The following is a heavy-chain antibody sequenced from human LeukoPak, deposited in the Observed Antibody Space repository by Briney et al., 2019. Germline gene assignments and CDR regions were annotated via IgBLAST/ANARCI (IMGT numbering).Heavy chain of an antibody. CDR3: AKLQDTATVPFDS. CDR1: GFTFSSYA. D-gene: IGHD5-18*01. CDR2: ISGSGGSI. J-gene: IGHJ4*02. V-gene: IGHV3-23*01. Sequence: SGGSLRLSCAASGFTFSSYAMSWVRQAPGKGLEWVSAISGSGGSIYYADSVKGRFTISRDNSTTTLSLQLPCLTAQDMAVYYCAKLQDTATVPFDSWGAGTLVTASP.